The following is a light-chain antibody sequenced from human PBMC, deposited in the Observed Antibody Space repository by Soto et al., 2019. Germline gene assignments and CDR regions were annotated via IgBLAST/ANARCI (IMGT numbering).Light chain of an antibody. Sequence: QSVLTQPPSVSGAPGQRVTISCTGSSSNIGAGHDVRWYQQLPGTAPKLLIYGNSNRPSGVPDRFSGSKSGTSASLAITGLQAEDEADYYCQSYDSSLSGYVFGTGTKLTVL. V-gene: IGLV1-40*01. CDR3: QSYDSSLSGYV. CDR2: GNS. CDR1: SSNIGAGHD. J-gene: IGLJ1*01.